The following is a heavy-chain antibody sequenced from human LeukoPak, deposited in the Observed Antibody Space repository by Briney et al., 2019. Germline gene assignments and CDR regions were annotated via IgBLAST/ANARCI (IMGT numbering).Heavy chain of an antibody. V-gene: IGHV1-24*01. CDR1: GYTLTELS. J-gene: IGHJ5*02. CDR3: ATYVARFGSTGFDP. Sequence: GASVKVSCKVSGYTLTELSMHWVRQAPGKGLEWMGGFDPEDGETIYAQKFQGRVTMTEDTSTDTAYMELSSLRSEDTAVYYCATYVARFGSTGFDPWAREPWSPSPQ. CDR2: FDPEDGET. D-gene: IGHD3-10*01.